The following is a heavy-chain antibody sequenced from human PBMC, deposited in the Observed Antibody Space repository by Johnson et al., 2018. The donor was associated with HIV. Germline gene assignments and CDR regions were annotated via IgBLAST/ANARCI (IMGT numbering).Heavy chain of an antibody. D-gene: IGHD5-12*01. V-gene: IGHV3-33*05. CDR2: ISFVGIKK. J-gene: IGHJ3*02. CDR3: AKDQHGPLVPTVMRDDAFDI. Sequence: QVQLVESGGGVVQPGRSMRLSCAASGFTFSSYGMHWVRQAPGKGLEWVAGISFVGIKKYHGNSVKGRFTISRDNSKNAVYLQMNSLGAGDTAVYYCAKDQHGPLVPTVMRDDAFDIWGQGTMVTVSS. CDR1: GFTFSSYG.